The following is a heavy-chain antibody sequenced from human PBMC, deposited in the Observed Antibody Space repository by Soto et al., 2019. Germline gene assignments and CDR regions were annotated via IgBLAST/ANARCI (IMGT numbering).Heavy chain of an antibody. V-gene: IGHV1-18*01. J-gene: IGHJ4*02. CDR1: GYAFTTYG. Sequence: QVHLVQSGAEVKKPGASVKVSCQGSGYAFTTYGITWVRQAPGQGLEWMGWISAHNGNTNYAQKLQGRVTVTRDTSTSTAYMEQRSLIYDDTSVYYCARGRYGDYWGQGALVTVSS. CDR2: ISAHNGNT. D-gene: IGHD1-1*01. CDR3: ARGRYGDY.